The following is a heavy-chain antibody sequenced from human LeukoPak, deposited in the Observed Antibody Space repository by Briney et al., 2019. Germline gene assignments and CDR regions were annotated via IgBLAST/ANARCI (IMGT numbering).Heavy chain of an antibody. CDR1: GYSFTSYW. D-gene: IGHD3-10*01. V-gene: IGHV5-51*01. CDR3: AGTYYYGSGSYWPNWFDP. CDR2: IYPGDSDT. J-gene: IGHJ5*02. Sequence: GESLKISCKGSGYSFTSYWIGWVRQMPGKGLEWMGIIYPGDSDTRYSPSFQGQVTISADKSISTAYLQWGSLKASDTAMYYCAGTYYYGSGSYWPNWFDPWGQGTLVTVSS.